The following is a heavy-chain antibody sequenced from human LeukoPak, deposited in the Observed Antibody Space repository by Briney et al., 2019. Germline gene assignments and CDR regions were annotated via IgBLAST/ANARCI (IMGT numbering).Heavy chain of an antibody. CDR2: INPSGGST. CDR3: AREDVVLVDAVRYYYYGMDV. V-gene: IGHV1-46*01. J-gene: IGHJ6*02. Sequence: GASVKVSCKASGYNCISYYMHWVRQAPGQGLEWMGVINPSGGSTSYAQKFQDRVTMTRDTSTSTVYMELSSLKSEDTAVYYCAREDVVLVDAVRYYYYGMDVWGQGTTVTVSS. D-gene: IGHD2-8*01. CDR1: GYNCISYY.